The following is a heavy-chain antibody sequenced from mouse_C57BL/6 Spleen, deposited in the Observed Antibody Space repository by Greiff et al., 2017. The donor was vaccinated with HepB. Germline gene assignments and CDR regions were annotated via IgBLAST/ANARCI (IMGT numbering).Heavy chain of an antibody. V-gene: IGHV1-64*01. CDR3: ARSLTGTGYYFDD. D-gene: IGHD4-1*01. CDR1: GYTFTSYW. J-gene: IGHJ2*01. Sequence: VQLQQSGAELVKPGASVKLSCKASGYTFTSYWMHWVKQRPGQGLEWIGMIHPNSGSTNYNEKFKSKATLTVDKSSSTAYMQLSSLTSEDSAVYYCARSLTGTGYYFDDWGQGTTLTVSS. CDR2: IHPNSGST.